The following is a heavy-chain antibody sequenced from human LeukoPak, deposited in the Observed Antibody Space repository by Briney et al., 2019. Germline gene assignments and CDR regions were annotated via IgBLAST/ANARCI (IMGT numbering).Heavy chain of an antibody. D-gene: IGHD3-10*01. CDR2: IKQDGSEK. Sequence: PGGSLRLSCAASGFTFSSYWMSWVRQAPGKGLEWVANIKQDGSEKYYVDSVKGRFTISRDNAKKSLCLQMNGLRAEDTAVYYCASFHYYGSGSPSLWGQGTLVTVSS. J-gene: IGHJ4*02. CDR3: ASFHYYGSGSPSL. CDR1: GFTFSSYW. V-gene: IGHV3-7*01.